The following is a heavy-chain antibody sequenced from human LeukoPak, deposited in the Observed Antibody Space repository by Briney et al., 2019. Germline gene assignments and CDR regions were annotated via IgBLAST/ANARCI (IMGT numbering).Heavy chain of an antibody. CDR3: VRGSSGTVVRGVSWAWFDP. Sequence: GGSLRLSCVGSGFTFTNAWMNWVRQAPGKGLEWVANIKPDGSEKYYVDSAKGRFTISRDNAKNSLYLQMNSLRAEDTAVYYCVRGSSGTVVRGVSWAWFDPWGQGTLVSVSS. CDR1: GFTFTNAW. CDR2: IKPDGSEK. V-gene: IGHV3-7*05. D-gene: IGHD3-10*01. J-gene: IGHJ5*02.